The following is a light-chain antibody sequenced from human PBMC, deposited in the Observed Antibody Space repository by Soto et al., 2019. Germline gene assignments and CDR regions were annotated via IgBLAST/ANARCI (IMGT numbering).Light chain of an antibody. J-gene: IGKJ1*01. CDR1: QSISSN. CDR3: QQYNNWLKWT. CDR2: DAS. Sequence: EIVMTQSPATLSESPGERATLSCRASQSISSNLAWYQQKPGQGPRLLIYDASTRATGIPARFSGSGSGTDFTLTISSLQSEHFAVYYCQQYNNWLKWTFGQGTKVEIK. V-gene: IGKV3-15*01.